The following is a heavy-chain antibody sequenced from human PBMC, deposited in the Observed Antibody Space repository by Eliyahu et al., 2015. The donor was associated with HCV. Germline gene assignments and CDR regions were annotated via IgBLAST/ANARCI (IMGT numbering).Heavy chain of an antibody. J-gene: IGHJ4*02. V-gene: IGHV1-2*02. D-gene: IGHD6-13*01. CDR2: INPNSXGT. CDR1: GYXFTGYY. Sequence: QVQXVQSGAXVKKPGASVKVSCXASGYXFTGYYMXGXRQAPGQGLEWMGWINPNSXGTNYAQKFQGRVTMTRDTSISTAYMELSRLRSDDTAVYYCARPPRAAAAYFPFDYWGQGTLVTVSS. CDR3: ARPPRAAAAYFPFDY.